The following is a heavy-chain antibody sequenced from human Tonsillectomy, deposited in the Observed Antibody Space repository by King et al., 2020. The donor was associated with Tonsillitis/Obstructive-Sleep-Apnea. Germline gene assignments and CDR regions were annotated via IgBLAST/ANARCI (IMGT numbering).Heavy chain of an antibody. CDR3: ARDPRNTVTTIYYFYYYMDV. CDR1: GFSFSSYS. J-gene: IGHJ6*03. Sequence: VKLVESGGGLVKPGGSLRLSCAASGFSFSSYSMNWVRQAPGKGLEWVSSISGSSNYIYYADSVKGRFTISRDNAQNSLYLQMNSLRAEDTAVYYCARDPRNTVTTIYYFYYYMDVWGKGTTVTVSS. D-gene: IGHD4-11*01. V-gene: IGHV3-21*01. CDR2: ISGSSNYI.